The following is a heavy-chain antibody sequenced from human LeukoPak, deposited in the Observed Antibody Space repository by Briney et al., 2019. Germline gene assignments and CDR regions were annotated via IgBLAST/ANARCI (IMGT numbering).Heavy chain of an antibody. V-gene: IGHV3-48*02. CDR3: AAGTAADY. CDR2: ISSTSSTI. D-gene: IGHD6-13*01. J-gene: IGHJ4*02. Sequence: GGPLRLSCAASGFTFRSYSMHWVRQAPGKGLEWVSYISSTSSTIYYADSVKGRFTISRDNAKNSLYLQMNSLRDEDTAVYYCAAGTAADYWGLGTLVAVSS. CDR1: GFTFRSYS.